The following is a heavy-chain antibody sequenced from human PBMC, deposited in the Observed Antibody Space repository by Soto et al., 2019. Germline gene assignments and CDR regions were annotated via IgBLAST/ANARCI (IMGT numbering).Heavy chain of an antibody. J-gene: IGHJ4*02. D-gene: IGHD3-22*01. V-gene: IGHV4-31*03. CDR1: GDSIGTGGYY. CDR3: ATNHDDISGRTPLLFDS. CDR2: IHYSGST. Sequence: QVQLQESGPGLVKPSQTLSLTCTVSGDSIGTGGYYWDWIRQHPGKGPEWIGYIHYSGSTYYNPSLKSRLTISLDKSKNQFSLHLSSVTAADTAVYYCATNHDDISGRTPLLFDSWGQGALVTVSS.